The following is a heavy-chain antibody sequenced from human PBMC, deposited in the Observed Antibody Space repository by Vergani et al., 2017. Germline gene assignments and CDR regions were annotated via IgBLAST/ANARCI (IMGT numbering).Heavy chain of an antibody. V-gene: IGHV3-30*18. Sequence: QVQLVKSGGGVVQPGRSLRLSCAASGFTFSTYDMHWVRQAPGKGLEWVAVISYDGSYKYYADSVKDRFTISRDNSKNTLYLQMNSLRAEDTAVYYCAKVPGSTKTYFDYWGQGTLVTVSS. CDR1: GFTFSTYD. CDR3: AKVPGSTKTYFDY. CDR2: ISYDGSYK. D-gene: IGHD2-2*01. J-gene: IGHJ4*02.